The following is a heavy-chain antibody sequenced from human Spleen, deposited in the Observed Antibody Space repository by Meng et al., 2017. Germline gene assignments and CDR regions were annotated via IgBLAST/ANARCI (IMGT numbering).Heavy chain of an antibody. J-gene: IGHJ6*02. CDR1: GYTFTSYA. CDR3: AGVGSGWYTSYSYYGMDV. Sequence: ASVKVSCKASGYTFTSYAMHWVRQAPGQRLEWMGWINAGNGNTNYSQKFQGRVTITRDTSASTAYMELSSLRSEDTDVYYCAGVGSGWYTSYSYYGMDVWGQGTTVTVSS. CDR2: INAGNGNT. V-gene: IGHV1-3*01. D-gene: IGHD6-19*01.